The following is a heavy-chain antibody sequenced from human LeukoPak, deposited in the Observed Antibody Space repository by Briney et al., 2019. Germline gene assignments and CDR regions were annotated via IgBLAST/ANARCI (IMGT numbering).Heavy chain of an antibody. CDR1: GYTFTSYG. D-gene: IGHD6-13*01. CDR2: MNPNSGNT. J-gene: IGHJ6*03. CDR3: ARAESSSWSYYYYYMDV. V-gene: IGHV1-8*03. Sequence: ASVKVSCKASGYTFTSYGISWVRQAPGQGLEWMGWMNPNSGNTGYAQKFQGRVTITRNTSISTAFMELSSLRSEDTAVYYCARAESSSWSYYYYYMDVWGKGTTVTVSS.